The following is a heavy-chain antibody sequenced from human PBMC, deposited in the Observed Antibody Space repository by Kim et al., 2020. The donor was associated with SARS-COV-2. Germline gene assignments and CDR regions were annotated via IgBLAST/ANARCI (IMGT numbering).Heavy chain of an antibody. CDR3: ARVGCSSTSCRYYYYYYGMDV. CDR2: IYYSGST. V-gene: IGHV4-30-4*01. Sequence: SETLSLTCTVSGGSISSGDYYWSWIRQPPGKGLEWIGYIYYSGSTYYNPSLKSRVTISVDTSKNQFSLKLSSVTAADTAVYYCARVGCSSTSCRYYYYYYGMDVWGQGTTVTVSS. CDR1: GGSISSGDYY. D-gene: IGHD2-2*01. J-gene: IGHJ6*02.